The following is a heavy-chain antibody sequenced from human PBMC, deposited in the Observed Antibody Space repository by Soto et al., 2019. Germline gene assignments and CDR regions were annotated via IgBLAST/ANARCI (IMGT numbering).Heavy chain of an antibody. Sequence: GGSLILSGAAFGFSFSNYAMNWVRQAPGKGLEWVSVIIGSGGSASYADSVQGRFTISRDNSNNTLYLQMNSLRAEDTAIYSCVREGSGWYSRGSFDFWGRGTMVTVSS. J-gene: IGHJ3*01. CDR3: VREGSGWYSRGSFDF. V-gene: IGHV3-23*01. CDR2: IIGSGGSA. CDR1: GFSFSNYA. D-gene: IGHD6-19*01.